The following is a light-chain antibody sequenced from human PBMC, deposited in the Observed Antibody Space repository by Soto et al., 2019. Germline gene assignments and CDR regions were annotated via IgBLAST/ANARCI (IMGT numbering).Light chain of an antibody. V-gene: IGLV2-14*01. CDR2: EVS. Sequence: QSALTQPASVSGSPGQSITISCTGTSSDVGGYNYVSWYQQHPGKAPKIMIYEVSNRPSGVSNRFSGSKSGNTASLTISGLQAEDEADYYCCSYTSSRTLVFGGGTSSPS. CDR3: CSYTSSRTLV. CDR1: SSDVGGYNY. J-gene: IGLJ3*02.